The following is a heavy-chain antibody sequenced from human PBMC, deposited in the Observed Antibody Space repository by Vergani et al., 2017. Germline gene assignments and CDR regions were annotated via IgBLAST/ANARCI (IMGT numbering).Heavy chain of an antibody. Sequence: EVQLVESGGGLVKPGGSLRLSCAASGFTFSTARMSWVRQAPGKGLEWVGRIRSKSDGGTSDYDAPVKGRFTISRDDSKNTLYLQMNSLKSEDTAVYYCTTVGIATPRSDYWCQGTLVTVSS. D-gene: IGHD6-13*01. CDR1: GFTFSTAR. J-gene: IGHJ4*02. CDR3: TTVGIATPRSDY. CDR2: IRSKSDGGTS. V-gene: IGHV3-15*01.